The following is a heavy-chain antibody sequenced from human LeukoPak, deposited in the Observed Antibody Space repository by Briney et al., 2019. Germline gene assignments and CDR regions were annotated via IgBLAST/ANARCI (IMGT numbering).Heavy chain of an antibody. CDR1: GFTFSSDS. J-gene: IGHJ4*02. CDR3: AKDSFSTS. CDR2: INNNGVST. D-gene: IGHD2-2*01. V-gene: IGHV3-23*01. Sequence: GGSLRLSCEASGFTFSSDSMTWVRQAPGKGLEWVSTINNNGVSTFYADPVKGRFTISRDNSKNTLYLHMNSLSAEDTAVYYCAKDSFSTSWGQGALVTVSS.